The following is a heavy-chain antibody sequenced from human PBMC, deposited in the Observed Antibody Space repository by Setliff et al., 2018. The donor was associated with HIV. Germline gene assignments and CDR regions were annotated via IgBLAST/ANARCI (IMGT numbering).Heavy chain of an antibody. J-gene: IGHJ4*02. D-gene: IGHD1-26*01. CDR3: ATGGHRLHDY. Sequence: NPSETLSLTCTVSGGSISSSTYFWGGVRQPPGKGLEWIGTIYYSGGTYYKSSLKSRVLISLDTSKNQFSLKLKSVTAADTAVYYCATGGHRLHDYWGQGTLVTVSS. CDR1: GGSISSSTYF. V-gene: IGHV4-39*07. CDR2: IYYSGGT.